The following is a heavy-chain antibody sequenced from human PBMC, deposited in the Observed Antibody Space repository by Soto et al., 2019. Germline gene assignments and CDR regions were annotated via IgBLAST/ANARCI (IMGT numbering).Heavy chain of an antibody. Sequence: PGGSLRLSCAASGFTFSDFNMNWVRQAPGKGLEWISYISSSGRSTYYADSGKGRFTISRDNANNSLFLQMNSLVDEDSAVYYCAKETFFFESRTSYSAQRPRWFDPWGPGTLVTVSS. J-gene: IGHJ5*02. D-gene: IGHD2-21*01. CDR2: ISSSGRST. CDR1: GFTFSDFN. V-gene: IGHV3-48*02. CDR3: AKETFFFESRTSYSAQRPRWFDP.